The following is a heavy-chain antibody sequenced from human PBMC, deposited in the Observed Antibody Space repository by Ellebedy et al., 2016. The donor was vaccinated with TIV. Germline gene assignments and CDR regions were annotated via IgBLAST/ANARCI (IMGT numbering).Heavy chain of an antibody. Sequence: PGGSLRLSCAASGFTFSSYSMNWVRKAPGKGLEWVSSISSSTSYIYYADSVKGRFTISRDNAKNSLYLQMNSLRAEDTAVYYCARDSLPYYDILTGYYGWYCDYWGQGTLVTVSS. CDR2: ISSSTSYI. J-gene: IGHJ4*02. CDR3: ARDSLPYYDILTGYYGWYCDY. CDR1: GFTFSSYS. V-gene: IGHV3-21*01. D-gene: IGHD3-9*01.